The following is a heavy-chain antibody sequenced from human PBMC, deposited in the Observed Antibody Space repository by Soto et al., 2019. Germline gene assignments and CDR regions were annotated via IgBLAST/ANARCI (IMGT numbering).Heavy chain of an antibody. J-gene: IGHJ4*02. CDR3: AATMVRGVIMTFDY. Sequence: QVQLQESGPGLVKPSQTLSLTCTVSGGSISSGGYDWSWIRQHPGKGLEWIGYIYDSGSTYYNPSLKGRVTISVDTSKNQYSLKLISVTAADTAVYYCAATMVRGVIMTFDYWGQGTLVTVSS. CDR1: GGSISSGGYD. CDR2: IYDSGST. V-gene: IGHV4-31*03. D-gene: IGHD3-10*01.